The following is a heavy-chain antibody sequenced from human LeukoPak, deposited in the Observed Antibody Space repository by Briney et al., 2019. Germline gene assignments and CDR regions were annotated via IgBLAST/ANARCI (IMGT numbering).Heavy chain of an antibody. V-gene: IGHV4-30-4*01. CDR2: IYYSGNT. J-gene: IGHJ6*02. CDR3: ARDTYFYDSSGVKRYYGMDV. CDR1: GGSISSGDYY. Sequence: PSRTLSLTCTVSGGSISSGDYYWSWIRQPPGKGLEWIGYIYYSGNTYYNPSLKSRVTISVDTSKNQFSLKLSSVTAADTAVYYCARDTYFYDSSGVKRYYGMDVWGQGTTVTVSS. D-gene: IGHD3-22*01.